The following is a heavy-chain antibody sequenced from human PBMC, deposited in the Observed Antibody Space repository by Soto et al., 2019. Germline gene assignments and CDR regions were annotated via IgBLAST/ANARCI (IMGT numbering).Heavy chain of an antibody. Sequence: QITLKESGPTLVEPTQTLTLTCTFSGFSLTTRQVGVGWIRQPPGQDPEWLAGIYWDHDKRYSPSLERRLTITKDTSKNQVVLTMTNMDPMDTATYYCAHLMSTYVGVIADDAFDVWGQGTMVTVSS. D-gene: IGHD3-16*02. CDR2: IYWDHDK. J-gene: IGHJ3*01. V-gene: IGHV2-5*02. CDR3: AHLMSTYVGVIADDAFDV. CDR1: GFSLTTRQVG.